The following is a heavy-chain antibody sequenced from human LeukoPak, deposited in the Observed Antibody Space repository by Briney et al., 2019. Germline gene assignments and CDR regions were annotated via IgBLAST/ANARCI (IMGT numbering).Heavy chain of an antibody. CDR1: GYTFTGYY. J-gene: IGHJ4*02. V-gene: IGHV1-2*02. D-gene: IGHD4-11*01. CDR2: INPNSGGT. CDR3: AGGGFYSNYRWVEHHFDY. Sequence: ASVKVSCKASGYTFTGYYMHYVRQAPGQGLEWMGWINPNSGGTHYAQKFQGRVTMTRDTSVNTVYMELSRLTSDDTAVYYCAGGGFYSNYRWVEHHFDYWGQGTLVTVSS.